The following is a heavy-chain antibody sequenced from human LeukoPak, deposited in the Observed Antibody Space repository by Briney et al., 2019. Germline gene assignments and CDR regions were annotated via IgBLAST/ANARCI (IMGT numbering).Heavy chain of an antibody. CDR3: AKDDWNYYFDY. D-gene: IGHD1-7*01. J-gene: IGHJ4*02. CDR2: ISGSGGST. V-gene: IGHV3-23*01. CDR1: GFTLSSYA. Sequence: GGSLRLSCAASGFTLSSYAMSWVRQAPGKGLEWVSAISGSGGSTYYADSVKGRFTISRDNSKNTLYLQMNSLRAEDTAIYYCAKDDWNYYFDYWGQGTLVTVSS.